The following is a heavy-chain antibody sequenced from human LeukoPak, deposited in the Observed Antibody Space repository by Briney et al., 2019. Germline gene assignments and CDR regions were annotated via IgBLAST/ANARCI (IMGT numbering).Heavy chain of an antibody. CDR3: AKGMATIPIDY. Sequence: ASVKVSCKASGYTFTSYAMNWVRQAPGQGLEWMGRINTNTGNPTYAQGFTGRFVFSLDTSVSTAYLQISSLKAEDTAVYYCAKGMATIPIDYWGQGTLVTVSS. J-gene: IGHJ4*02. D-gene: IGHD5-24*01. CDR1: GYTFTSYA. CDR2: INTNTGNP. V-gene: IGHV7-4-1*02.